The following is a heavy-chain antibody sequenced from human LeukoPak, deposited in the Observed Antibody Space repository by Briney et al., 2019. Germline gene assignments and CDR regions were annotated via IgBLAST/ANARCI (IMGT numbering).Heavy chain of an antibody. V-gene: IGHV3-48*03. Sequence: GGSLRLSCAASGFTFANYDMSWVRQAPGKGLEWVSYISSSGSTIYYADSVKGRFTISRDNAKNSLYLQMNSLRAEDTAVYYCARDWRNFDAFDIWGQGTMVTVSS. CDR2: ISSSGSTI. CDR3: ARDWRNFDAFDI. J-gene: IGHJ3*02. CDR1: GFTFANYD. D-gene: IGHD1-7*01.